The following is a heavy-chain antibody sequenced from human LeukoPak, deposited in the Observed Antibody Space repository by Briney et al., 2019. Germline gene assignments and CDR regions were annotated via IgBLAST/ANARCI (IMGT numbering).Heavy chain of an antibody. CDR2: IYTSGST. CDR3: ARVLQRAFFDY. V-gene: IGHV4-61*02. J-gene: IGHJ4*02. Sequence: SQTLSLTCTVSGGSISSGSYYWSWIRQPAGKELEWIGRIYTSGSTNYNPSLKSRVTISVDTSKNQFSLKLSSVTAADTAVYYCARVLQRAFFDYWGQGTLVTVPS. D-gene: IGHD3-3*02. CDR1: GGSISSGSYY.